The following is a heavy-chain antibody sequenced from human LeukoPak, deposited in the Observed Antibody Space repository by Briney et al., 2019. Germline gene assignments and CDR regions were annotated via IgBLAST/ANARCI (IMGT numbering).Heavy chain of an antibody. CDR3: ARPPTEYQLLHPFDY. V-gene: IGHV3-21*01. CDR2: ISSSSSYI. D-gene: IGHD2-2*01. J-gene: IGHJ4*02. Sequence: EGSLRLSCAASGFTFSSYSMNWVRQAPGKGLERVSSISSSSSYIYYADSVKGRFTISRDNAKNSLYLQMNSLRAEDTAVYYCARPPTEYQLLHPFDYWGQGTLVTVSS. CDR1: GFTFSSYS.